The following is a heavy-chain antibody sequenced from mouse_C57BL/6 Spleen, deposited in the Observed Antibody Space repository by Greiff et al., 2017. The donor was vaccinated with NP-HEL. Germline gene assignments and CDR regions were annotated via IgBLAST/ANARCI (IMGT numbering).Heavy chain of an antibody. CDR1: GYAFSSSW. D-gene: IGHD2-4*01. Sequence: VKLMESGPELVKPGASVKISCKASGYAFSSSWMNWVKQRPGKGLEWIGRIYPGDGDTNYNGKFKGKATLTADKSSSTAYMQLSSLTSEDSAVYFCARSEYDYYFDYWGQGTTLTVSS. V-gene: IGHV1-82*01. CDR3: ARSEYDYYFDY. CDR2: IYPGDGDT. J-gene: IGHJ2*01.